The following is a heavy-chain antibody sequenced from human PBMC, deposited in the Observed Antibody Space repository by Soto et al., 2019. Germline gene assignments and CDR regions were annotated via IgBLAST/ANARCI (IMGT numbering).Heavy chain of an antibody. J-gene: IGHJ6*02. CDR1: GFTFSSYA. Sequence: LRLSCAASGFTFSSYAMHWVRQAPGKGLEWVAVISYDGSNKYYADSVKGRFTISRDNSKNTLYLQMNSLRAEDTAVYYCAREWDCSSTSCYYYYGMDVWGQGTTVTVSS. CDR3: AREWDCSSTSCYYYYGMDV. D-gene: IGHD2-2*01. CDR2: ISYDGSNK. V-gene: IGHV3-30-3*01.